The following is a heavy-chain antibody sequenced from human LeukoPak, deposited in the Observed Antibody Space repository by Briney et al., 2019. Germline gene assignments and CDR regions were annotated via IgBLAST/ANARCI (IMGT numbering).Heavy chain of an antibody. CDR3: ARGVTIHLWFQFDY. V-gene: IGHV7-4-1*02. Sequence: ASVKVSCKASGYTFTSYAMNWVRQAPGQGLEWMGWINTNTGNPTYAQGFTGRFVFSLDTSVSTAYLQISSLKAEDTAVYYCARGVTIHLWFQFDYWGQGTLVTVSS. CDR2: INTNTGNP. J-gene: IGHJ4*02. D-gene: IGHD5-18*01. CDR1: GYTFTSYA.